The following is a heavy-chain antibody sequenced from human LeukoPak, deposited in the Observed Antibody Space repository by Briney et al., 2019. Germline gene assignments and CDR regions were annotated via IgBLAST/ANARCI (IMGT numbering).Heavy chain of an antibody. CDR1: GFTFRSCE. Sequence: GGSLRLSCAASGFTFRSCELSWVRQAPAKGLEWVSYISSSGSIIYYADSVKGRFTISRDSAKNSLYLQMNSLRAEDTAVYYCARDRDSSGWGGDYWGQGTLVTVSS. J-gene: IGHJ4*02. CDR2: ISSSGSII. V-gene: IGHV3-48*03. D-gene: IGHD6-19*01. CDR3: ARDRDSSGWGGDY.